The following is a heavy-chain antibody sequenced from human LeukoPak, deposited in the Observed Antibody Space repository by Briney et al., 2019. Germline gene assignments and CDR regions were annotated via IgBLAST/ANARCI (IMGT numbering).Heavy chain of an antibody. D-gene: IGHD2-8*01. Sequence: SETLSLTCAVSGGSISSSNWWSWVRQPPGKGLEWIGEIYHSGSTNYNPSLKSRVTISVDKSKNQFSLKLSSVTAADTAVYYCARGLYLFKYYFDYWGQGTLVTVSS. CDR1: GGSISSSNW. CDR3: ARGLYLFKYYFDY. CDR2: IYHSGST. V-gene: IGHV4-4*02. J-gene: IGHJ4*02.